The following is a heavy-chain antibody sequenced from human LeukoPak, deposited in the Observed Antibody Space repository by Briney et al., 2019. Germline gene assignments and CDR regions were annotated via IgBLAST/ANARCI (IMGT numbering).Heavy chain of an antibody. D-gene: IGHD3-3*01. J-gene: IGHJ4*02. V-gene: IGHV3-7*01. CDR3: ARWGYDFWSGPTNYFDY. Sequence: PGGSLRLSCAASGFTFSSYWMSWVRQAPGKGLEWVANIKQDGSEKYYVDSVKGRFTISRDNAKNSLYLQMNSLRAEDTAVYYCARWGYDFWSGPTNYFDYWGQGTLVTVSS. CDR2: IKQDGSEK. CDR1: GFTFSSYW.